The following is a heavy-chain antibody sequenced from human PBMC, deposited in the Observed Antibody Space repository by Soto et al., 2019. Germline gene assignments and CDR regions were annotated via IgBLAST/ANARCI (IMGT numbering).Heavy chain of an antibody. CDR3: VRYGVAAAY. CDR2: MNPNSGTT. CDR1: GYTFTTHN. Sequence: ASVKVSCKASGYTFTTHNINWVRQATGQGLEWMGWMNPNSGTTGYAQKFQDRITLTRGTPKTTAYMELSSLTSDETALYFCVRYGVAAAYWGQGTQVTVSS. D-gene: IGHD2-8*01. V-gene: IGHV1-8*02. J-gene: IGHJ4*01.